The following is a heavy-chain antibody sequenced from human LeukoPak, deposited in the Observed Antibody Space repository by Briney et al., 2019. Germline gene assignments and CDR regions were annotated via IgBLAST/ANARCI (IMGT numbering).Heavy chain of an antibody. Sequence: SETLSLTCTVSRGSISGHYWSWIRQPPGKGLEWVGYIHYSGSTNYNPSLKSRVLISVDRSKNQFSLKLSAVTAADTALYYCARMGTNSSAWFAGYYYYYYMDVWGKGTTVTGSS. CDR1: RGSISGHY. CDR3: ARMGTNSSAWFAGYYYYYYMDV. CDR2: IHYSGST. V-gene: IGHV4-59*08. J-gene: IGHJ6*03. D-gene: IGHD6-13*01.